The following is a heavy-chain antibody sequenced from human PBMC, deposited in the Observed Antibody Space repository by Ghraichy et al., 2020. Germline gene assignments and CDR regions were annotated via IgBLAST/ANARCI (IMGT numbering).Heavy chain of an antibody. D-gene: IGHD6-19*01. CDR3: ASLSSGWYYFDY. Sequence: ESLNISCTVSGGSISSYYWSWIRQPPGKGLEWIGYIYYSGSTNYNPSLKSRVTISVDTSKNQFSLKLSSVTAADTAVYYCASLSSGWYYFDYWGQGTLVTVSS. CDR2: IYYSGST. J-gene: IGHJ4*02. CDR1: GGSISSYY. V-gene: IGHV4-59*01.